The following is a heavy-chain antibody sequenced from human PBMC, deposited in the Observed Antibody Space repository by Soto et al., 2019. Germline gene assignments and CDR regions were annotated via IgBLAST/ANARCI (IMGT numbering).Heavy chain of an antibody. Sequence: GGSLRLSCAASGFTFSSYWMSWVRQAPGKGLEWVANIKQDGSEKYYVDSVKGRFTISRDNAKNSLYLQMNSLRAEDTAVYYCARDGGYSSGYGQHWGQGTLVTVSS. CDR3: ARDGGYSSGYGQH. V-gene: IGHV3-7*01. J-gene: IGHJ1*01. D-gene: IGHD6-19*01. CDR2: IKQDGSEK. CDR1: GFTFSSYW.